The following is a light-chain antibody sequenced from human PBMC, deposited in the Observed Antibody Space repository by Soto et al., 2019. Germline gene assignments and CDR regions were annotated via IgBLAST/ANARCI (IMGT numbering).Light chain of an antibody. V-gene: IGKV3-11*01. CDR3: QQRSNWPRT. CDR2: DAS. Sequence: EIVLTQSPATLSLSPGDRATLSCRASQSVSRYLAWYQQKPGQAPRLLIYDASNRATGIPAWFGGSGSGTDFTLTISSLEPEDFAVYYCQQRSNWPRTFGQGTKLEIK. CDR1: QSVSRY. J-gene: IGKJ2*01.